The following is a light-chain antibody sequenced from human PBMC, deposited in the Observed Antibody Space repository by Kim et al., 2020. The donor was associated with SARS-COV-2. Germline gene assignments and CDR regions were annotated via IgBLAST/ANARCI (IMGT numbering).Light chain of an antibody. V-gene: IGLV10-54*01. CDR3: SAWDTSLSAWV. J-gene: IGLJ3*02. Sequence: LTQPPSVSKGLRQTATLTCTGNSNNVGNQGAAWLQQHQGHPPKLLSYRNNNRPSGISERLSASRSGNTASLTITGLQPEDEADYYCSAWDTSLSAWVFGGGTKLTVL. CDR2: RNN. CDR1: SNNVGNQG.